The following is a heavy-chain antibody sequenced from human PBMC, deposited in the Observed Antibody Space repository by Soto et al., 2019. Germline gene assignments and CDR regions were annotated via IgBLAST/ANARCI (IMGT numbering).Heavy chain of an antibody. CDR1: GGSISSSSYY. CDR2: IYYSGST. V-gene: IGHV4-39*01. D-gene: IGHD1-26*01. Sequence: SETLSLTCTVSGGSISSSSYYWGWIRQPPGKGPEWIGSIYYSGSTYYNPSLKSRVTISVDTSKNQFSLKLSSVTAADTAVYYSARRILGARADYGMDVWGQGTTVTVSS. J-gene: IGHJ6*02. CDR3: ARRILGARADYGMDV.